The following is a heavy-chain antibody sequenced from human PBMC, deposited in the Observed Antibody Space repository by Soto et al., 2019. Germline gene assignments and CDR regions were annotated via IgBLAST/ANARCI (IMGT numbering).Heavy chain of an antibody. J-gene: IGHJ4*02. CDR1: GFTFSSYG. CDR2: ISYDGSNK. CDR3: AKDRGDGYNDIDY. D-gene: IGHD3-22*01. V-gene: IGHV3-30*18. Sequence: PGGSLRLSCAASGFTFSSYGMHWVRHAPGKGLEWVAVISYDGSNKYYADSVKGRFTISRDNSKNTLYLQMNSLRAEDTAVYYCAKDRGDGYNDIDYWGQGTLVTVSS.